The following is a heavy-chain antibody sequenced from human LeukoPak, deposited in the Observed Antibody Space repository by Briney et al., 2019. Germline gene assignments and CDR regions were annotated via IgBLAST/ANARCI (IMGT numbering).Heavy chain of an antibody. V-gene: IGHV4-61*01. CDR3: ARASWDDVGTDY. J-gene: IGHJ4*02. CDR2: IYYSGNT. D-gene: IGHD1-1*01. Sequence: SETLSLTCTVSGGSVSSDNYYWSWTRQPPGKGLEWIGYIYYSGNTNYNPSLTSRVSISVDTSKNQFSLKLNSVTAADTAVYYCARASWDDVGTDYWGQGTLVTVSS. CDR1: GGSVSSDNYY.